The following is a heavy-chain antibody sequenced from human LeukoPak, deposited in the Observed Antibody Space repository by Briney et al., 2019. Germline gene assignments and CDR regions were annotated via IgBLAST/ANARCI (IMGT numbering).Heavy chain of an antibody. CDR2: IIPIFGTA. J-gene: IGHJ4*02. CDR1: LGTFSSYA. D-gene: IGHD1-1*01. CDR3: ARGPELERFDY. V-gene: IGHV1-69*05. Sequence: ASVKVSCKASLGTFSSYAISWVRQAPGQGLEWMGGIIPIFGTANYAQKFQGRVTITTDESTSTAYMELSSLRSEDTAVYYCARGPELERFDYWGQGTLVTVSS.